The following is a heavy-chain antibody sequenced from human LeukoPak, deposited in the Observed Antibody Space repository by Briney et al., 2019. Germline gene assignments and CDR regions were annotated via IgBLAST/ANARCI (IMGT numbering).Heavy chain of an antibody. J-gene: IGHJ4*02. CDR3: AREPYGDTCSDY. CDR1: GFTFSSHW. Sequence: GGSLRLSCAASGFTFSSHWLHWVRQPPGQGLEWVARINPDGSTTTHADSVKGRFTVSRDNTKNTLFLQMDSLRAEDTAVYYCAREPYGDTCSDYWGQGTLVTVSS. CDR2: INPDGSTT. V-gene: IGHV3-74*01. D-gene: IGHD5-24*01.